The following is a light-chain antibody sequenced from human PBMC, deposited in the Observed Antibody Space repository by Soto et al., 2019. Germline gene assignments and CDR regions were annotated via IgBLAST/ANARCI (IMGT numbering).Light chain of an antibody. CDR2: GAS. CDR3: QQYNNWPLYT. J-gene: IGKJ2*01. CDR1: QSVSDS. Sequence: EIVMTQSPATLSVSPGERGTLSCRASQSVSDSLAWYQHKPGRAPRLLIYGASTRATGIPARFSGSGSGTDFTLTISSLQSDDSAVYYCQQYNNWPLYTFGQGTKLEIK. V-gene: IGKV3-15*01.